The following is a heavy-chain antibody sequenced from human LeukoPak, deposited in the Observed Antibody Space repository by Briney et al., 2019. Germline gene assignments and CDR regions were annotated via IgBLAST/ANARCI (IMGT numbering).Heavy chain of an antibody. D-gene: IGHD2-15*01. CDR2: IYHSGST. CDR1: GASISSSNW. V-gene: IGHV4-4*02. Sequence: SGTLSLTCAVSGASISSSNWWSWVRQPPPKGLVWFGEIYHSGSTNYNPSLKSRVTISVDKSKNQFSLKLSSVTAADTAVYYCARSGLSLGGIDYWGQGTLVTVSS. CDR3: ARSGLSLGGIDY. J-gene: IGHJ4*02.